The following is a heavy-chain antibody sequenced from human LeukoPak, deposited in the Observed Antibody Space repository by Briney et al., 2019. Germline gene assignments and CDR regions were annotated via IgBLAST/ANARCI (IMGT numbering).Heavy chain of an antibody. CDR3: AKVHYYDSSGSPGY. V-gene: IGHV3-23*05. CDR2: IGSDNKP. Sequence: PGGSLRLSCEASGFTFSAYAMTWVRQAPGQGLEWVSSIGSDNKPHYSDSVKGRFTISRDNSKNTLYLQMNSLRAEDTAVCYCAKVHYYDSSGSPGYWGQGTLVTVSS. D-gene: IGHD3-22*01. J-gene: IGHJ4*02. CDR1: GFTFSAYA.